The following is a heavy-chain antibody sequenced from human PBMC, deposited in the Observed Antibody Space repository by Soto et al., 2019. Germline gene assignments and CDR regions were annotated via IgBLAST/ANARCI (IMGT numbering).Heavy chain of an antibody. D-gene: IGHD2-15*01. V-gene: IGHV4-59*08. CDR3: ARRFEGYCSGGSCSDLNWFDP. CDR1: GGSISSYY. J-gene: IGHJ5*02. Sequence: SETLSLTCTVSGGSISSYYWSWIRQPPGKGLEWIGYIYYSGSTNYNPSLKSRVTISVDTSKNQFSLKLSSVTAADTAVYYCARRFEGYCSGGSCSDLNWFDPWGQGTLVTVS. CDR2: IYYSGST.